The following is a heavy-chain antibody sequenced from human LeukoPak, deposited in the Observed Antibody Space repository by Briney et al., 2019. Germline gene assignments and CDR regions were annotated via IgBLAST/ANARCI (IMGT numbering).Heavy chain of an antibody. CDR3: ARRVGGYEQGFDY. J-gene: IGHJ4*02. V-gene: IGHV4-39*01. D-gene: IGHD5-12*01. Sequence: SETLSLTCTVSGGSISSSSYYWGWIRQPPGKGLEWIGSIYYSGSTYYNPSLKSRVTISVDTSKNQFSLKLSSVTAADTAVYYCARRVGGYEQGFDYWGQGTLVTVSS. CDR1: GGSISSSSYY. CDR2: IYYSGST.